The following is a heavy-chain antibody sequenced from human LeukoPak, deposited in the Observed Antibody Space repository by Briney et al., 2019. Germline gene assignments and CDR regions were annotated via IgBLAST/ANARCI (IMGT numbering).Heavy chain of an antibody. CDR2: ISSSSSYI. V-gene: IGHV3-21*01. Sequence: SGGSLRLSCAASGFTFSSYSMNWVRQAPGKGLEWVSSISSSSSYIYYADSVKGRFTISRDNAKNSLYLQMNSPRAEDTAVYYCARGTGSFNYWGQGTLVTVSS. J-gene: IGHJ4*02. CDR3: ARGTGSFNY. CDR1: GFTFSSYS. D-gene: IGHD7-27*01.